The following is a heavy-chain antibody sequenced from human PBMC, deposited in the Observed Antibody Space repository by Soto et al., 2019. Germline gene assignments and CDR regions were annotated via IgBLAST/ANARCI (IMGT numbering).Heavy chain of an antibody. D-gene: IGHD6-19*01. CDR3: AVGIDSSGWYGYDY. V-gene: IGHV1-69*06. CDR1: GGTFSSYA. CDR2: IIPIFGTA. J-gene: IGHJ4*02. Sequence: SVKVSCKASGGTFSSYAISWVRQAPGQGLEWMGGIIPIFGTANYAQKFQGRVTITADKSTSTAYMELSSLRSEDTAVYYCAVGIDSSGWYGYDYWGQGTLVTVSS.